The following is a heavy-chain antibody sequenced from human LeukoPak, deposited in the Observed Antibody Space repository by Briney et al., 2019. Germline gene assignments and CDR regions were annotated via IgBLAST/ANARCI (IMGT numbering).Heavy chain of an antibody. CDR2: IYYTGST. CDR1: GGSISSLY. D-gene: IGHD3-22*01. CDR3: ASGAGYYDSSGYYLSAFDI. Sequence: PSETLSLTCSVSGGSISSLYWSWIRQPPGKGLEWIGYIYYTGSTNYNPPLKSRVTISVDTSKNQFSLKLRSVTAADTAVYYCASGAGYYDSSGYYLSAFDIWGQGTMVTVSS. V-gene: IGHV4-59*01. J-gene: IGHJ3*02.